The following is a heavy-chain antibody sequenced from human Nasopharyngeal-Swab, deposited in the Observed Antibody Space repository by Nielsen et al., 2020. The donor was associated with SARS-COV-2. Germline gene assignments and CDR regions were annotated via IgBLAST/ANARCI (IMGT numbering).Heavy chain of an antibody. V-gene: IGHV5-51*01. Sequence: GGSLRLSCKGSGYSFTSYWIGWVRQMPGKGLEWMGIIYPGDSDTRYSPSFQGQVTISADKSISTAYLQWSSLKASDTAMYYCARRAYRGGDCYYYGMDVWGQGTTVTVSS. CDR1: GYSFTSYW. J-gene: IGHJ6*02. CDR3: ARRAYRGGDCYYYGMDV. CDR2: IYPGDSDT. D-gene: IGHD2-21*01.